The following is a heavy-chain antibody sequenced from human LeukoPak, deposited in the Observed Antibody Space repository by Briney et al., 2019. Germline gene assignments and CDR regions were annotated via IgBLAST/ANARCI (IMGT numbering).Heavy chain of an antibody. D-gene: IGHD3-3*01. CDR3: ARRYTYYDFWSGPKTPFGFDP. V-gene: IGHV4-39*01. Sequence: SETLSLTCTVSGGSISSSSYYWGWIRQPPGKGLEWIGSIYYSGSTYYNPSLKSRVTISVDTSKNQFSLKLSSVTAADTAVYYCARRYTYYDFWSGPKTPFGFDPWGQGTLVTVSS. J-gene: IGHJ5*02. CDR1: GGSISSSSYY. CDR2: IYYSGST.